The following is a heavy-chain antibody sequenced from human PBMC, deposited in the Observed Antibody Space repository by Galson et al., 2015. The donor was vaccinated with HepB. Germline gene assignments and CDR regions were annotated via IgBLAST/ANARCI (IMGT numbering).Heavy chain of an antibody. V-gene: IGHV4-59*01. CDR3: ARDRGNTDYDWANFDY. J-gene: IGHJ4*02. CDR2: ISHSGRV. CDR1: GGSIGNYY. Sequence: SETLSLTCIVSGGSIGNYYCSWIRQSPGKGLEWIGYISHSGRVNYNPSLKSRVTLSVDTSKTHFSLTLSSVTAADTAVYYCARDRGNTDYDWANFDYWGQGTLVTVSS. D-gene: IGHD5-12*01.